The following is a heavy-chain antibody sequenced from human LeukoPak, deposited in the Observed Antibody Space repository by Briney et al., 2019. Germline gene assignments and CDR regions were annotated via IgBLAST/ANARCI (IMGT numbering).Heavy chain of an antibody. D-gene: IGHD3-10*01. J-gene: IGHJ6*02. CDR1: GGSISSYY. CDR3: ARFPPVLTVWFGEIYYGMDV. V-gene: IGHV4-59*08. Sequence: PSETLSLTCTVSGGSISSYYWSWIRQPPGKGLEWIGYIYYSGSTNYNPSLKSRVTISVDTSKNQFSLKLSSVTAADTAVYYCARFPPVLTVWFGEIYYGMDVWGQGTTVTVSS. CDR2: IYYSGST.